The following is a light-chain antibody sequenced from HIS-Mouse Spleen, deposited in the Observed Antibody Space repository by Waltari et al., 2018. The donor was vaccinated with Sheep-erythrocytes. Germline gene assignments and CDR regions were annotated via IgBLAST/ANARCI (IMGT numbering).Light chain of an antibody. J-gene: IGLJ1*01. V-gene: IGLV2-11*01. CDR2: DVS. Sequence: QSALTQPRSVSASPGQSATISCTGTSSTVGGYNYVPWSQQHPDKAPKLGISDVSKRPSGVPVRFSGSKSGNTASLTISGLQAEDEADYYCCSYAGSYNHVFATGTKVTVL. CDR1: SSTVGGYNY. CDR3: CSYAGSYNHV.